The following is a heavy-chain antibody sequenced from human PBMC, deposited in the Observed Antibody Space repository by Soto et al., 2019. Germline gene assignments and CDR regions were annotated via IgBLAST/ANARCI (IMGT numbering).Heavy chain of an antibody. CDR1: EYSFITYC. CDR2: MYPGDADI. V-gene: IGHV5-51*01. Sequence: PAESLNTSCEASEYSFITYCIVSVRQMPGKGLEWMGTMYPGDADIRYSPSFQGQVTMSVDRSISTAYLQWSSLKASDTAMYYCVRAPNNVNWFPEAFDMSGQGTMVTVSS. J-gene: IGHJ3*02. D-gene: IGHD1-20*01. CDR3: VRAPNNVNWFPEAFDM.